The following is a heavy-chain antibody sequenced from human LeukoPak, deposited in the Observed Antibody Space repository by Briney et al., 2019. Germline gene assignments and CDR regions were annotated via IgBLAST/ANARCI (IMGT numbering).Heavy chain of an antibody. CDR2: INPNSGGT. D-gene: IGHD6-13*01. CDR1: GYTFTGYY. J-gene: IGHJ4*02. V-gene: IGHV1-2*02. Sequence: ASVKVSCKASGYTFTGYYMHWVRQAPGQGLEWMGWINPNSGGTNYAQKFQGRVTMTRDTSISTAYMELSRLRSDDTAVYSCARVRIVSSSPRGYDYWGQGTLVTVSS. CDR3: ARVRIVSSSPRGYDY.